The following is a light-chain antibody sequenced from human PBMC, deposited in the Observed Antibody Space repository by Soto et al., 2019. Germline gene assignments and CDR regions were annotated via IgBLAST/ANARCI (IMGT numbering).Light chain of an antibody. Sequence: DIVMTQSPLSLPVTPGEPASISCRSSQSLLHSNGYTYLDWYLQKPGQSLQLLIYLGFNRASGVPDRFSGSGSGTDFTLKISRVEAEDVGVYYCMQGLQTFYTFGQGTKLEIK. CDR2: LGF. CDR1: QSLLHSNGYTY. CDR3: MQGLQTFYT. J-gene: IGKJ2*01. V-gene: IGKV2-28*01.